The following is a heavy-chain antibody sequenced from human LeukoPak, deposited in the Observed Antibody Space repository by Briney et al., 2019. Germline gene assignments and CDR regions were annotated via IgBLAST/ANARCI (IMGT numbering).Heavy chain of an antibody. CDR3: ARDYSSGLTDY. CDR1: GFTFSSYS. D-gene: IGHD6-19*01. V-gene: IGHV3-21*01. CDR2: ISSSSSYI. J-gene: IGHJ4*02. Sequence: GGSLRLSCAASGFTFSSYSMNWVCQAPGKGLEWVSSISSSSSYIYYADSVKGRFTISRDNAKNSLYLQMNSLRAEDTAVYYCARDYSSGLTDYWGQGTLVTVSS.